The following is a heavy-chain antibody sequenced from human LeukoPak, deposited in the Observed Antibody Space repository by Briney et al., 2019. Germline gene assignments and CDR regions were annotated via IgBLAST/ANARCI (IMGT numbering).Heavy chain of an antibody. CDR3: ARASGHEILWFDP. D-gene: IGHD5-24*01. CDR1: GGSISSGDYY. Sequence: SQTLSLTCTVSGGSISSGDYYWSWIRQPPGKGLEWIGYIYYSGSTYYNPSLKSRVTISVDTSKNQFSLKLSSVTAADTAVYYCARASGHEILWFDPWGQGTLVTVSS. CDR2: IYYSGST. J-gene: IGHJ5*02. V-gene: IGHV4-30-4*08.